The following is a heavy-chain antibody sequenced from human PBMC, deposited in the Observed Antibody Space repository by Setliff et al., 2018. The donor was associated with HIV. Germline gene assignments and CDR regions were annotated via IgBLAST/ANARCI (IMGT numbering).Heavy chain of an antibody. J-gene: IGHJ6*03. Sequence: SETLSLTCTVSGGSISSYYWIWIRQPPGKGLEWIGEINHSGSTHYNPSLKSRFTISVDTSKNQFSLKVNSVTAADTAVYYCARGARLLAAYRDRWDYYYMGVWGKGTTVTVSS. CDR3: ARGARLLAAYRDRWDYYYMGV. CDR1: GGSISSYY. V-gene: IGHV4-34*01. D-gene: IGHD1-26*01. CDR2: INHSGST.